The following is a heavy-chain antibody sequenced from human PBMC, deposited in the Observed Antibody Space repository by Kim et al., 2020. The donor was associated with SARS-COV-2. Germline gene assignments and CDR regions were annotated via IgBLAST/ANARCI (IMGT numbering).Heavy chain of an antibody. V-gene: IGHV4-4*07. J-gene: IGHJ6*02. CDR1: GGSISSYY. D-gene: IGHD2-21*02. CDR2: IYTSGST. CDR3: ARDEIVVVTAHLDYYYGMDV. Sequence: SETLSLTCTVSGGSISSYYWSWIRQPAGKGLEWIGRIYTSGSTNYNPSLKSRVTMSVDTSKNQFSLKLSSVTAADTAVYYCARDEIVVVTAHLDYYYGMDVWGQGTTVTVSS.